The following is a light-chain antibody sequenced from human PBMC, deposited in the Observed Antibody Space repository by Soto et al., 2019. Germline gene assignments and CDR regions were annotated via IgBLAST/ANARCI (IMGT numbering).Light chain of an antibody. Sequence: EIVLTQSPGTLSLSPGERATLSCRASQSVASSHLAWYRQKPGQTPRLLIYDASSRASGVPERFSGGGSGTDFTLTITRLEPEDFAVYYCQQYGSSLFTFGPGTKVDIK. CDR3: QQYGSSLFT. CDR2: DAS. V-gene: IGKV3-20*01. CDR1: QSVASSH. J-gene: IGKJ3*01.